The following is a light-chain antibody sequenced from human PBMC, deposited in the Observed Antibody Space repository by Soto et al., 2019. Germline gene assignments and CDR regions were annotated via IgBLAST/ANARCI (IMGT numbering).Light chain of an antibody. CDR2: DVN. CDR1: ISDVGGYNY. V-gene: IGLV2-14*03. CDR3: FSYTSSGTFL. Sequence: QSALTQPASVSGSPGQSITISCTGTISDVGGYNYVSWYQQHPGKVPKLLIYDVNNRPSGVSYRFSASTSGNTASLTISGLQAAYEADYYCFSYTSSGTFLFGGGTKLTVL. J-gene: IGLJ2*01.